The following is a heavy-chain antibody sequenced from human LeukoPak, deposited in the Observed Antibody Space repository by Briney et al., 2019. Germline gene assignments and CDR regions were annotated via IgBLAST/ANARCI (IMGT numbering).Heavy chain of an antibody. V-gene: IGHV3-30*18. Sequence: GGSLRLSCAASGFTFSSYGMHWVRQAPGKGLEWVAVISYDGSNKYYADSVKGRFTISRDNSKNTLYLQMNSLRAEDTAVYYCAKDRGRYFDYWGQGTLVTVSS. CDR1: GFTFSSYG. D-gene: IGHD3-10*01. J-gene: IGHJ4*02. CDR2: ISYDGSNK. CDR3: AKDRGRYFDY.